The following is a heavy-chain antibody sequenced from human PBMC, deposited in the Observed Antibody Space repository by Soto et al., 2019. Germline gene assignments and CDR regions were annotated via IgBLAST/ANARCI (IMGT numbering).Heavy chain of an antibody. D-gene: IGHD6-19*01. Sequence: QVQLVQSGAEVKKPGASVTVSCKTSGYTFSNYGINWVRQAPGQGLEWMGWISGYNSNTNYAQTVQGRVTMTTDTSTGTIYMELRSLKSDDTAIYYCSRFIMVGGWFDPNYYHGMDVWDQGTTVTVSS. CDR1: GYTFSNYG. J-gene: IGHJ6*02. V-gene: IGHV1-18*01. CDR2: ISGYNSNT. CDR3: SRFIMVGGWFDPNYYHGMDV.